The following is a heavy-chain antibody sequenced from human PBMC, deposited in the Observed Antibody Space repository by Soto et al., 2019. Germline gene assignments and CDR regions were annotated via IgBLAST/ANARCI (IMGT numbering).Heavy chain of an antibody. Sequence: QVQLVESGGGVVQPGRSLRLSCVASGFPFTSYGMHWVREAPGKGLEWVAVISYDGSNKYYADSVKGRFTISRDNSKNTLYLQMNSLRPEDTALYYCVGGQYYFDYRGQGTLVTXSS. V-gene: IGHV3-30*03. J-gene: IGHJ4*02. CDR3: VGGQYYFDY. D-gene: IGHD3-10*01. CDR2: ISYDGSNK. CDR1: GFPFTSYG.